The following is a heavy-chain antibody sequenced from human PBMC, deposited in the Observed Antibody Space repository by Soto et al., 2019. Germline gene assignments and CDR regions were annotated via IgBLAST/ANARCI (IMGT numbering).Heavy chain of an antibody. CDR3: ARAGVTFCGLFHHFDL. V-gene: IGHV6-1*01. Sequence: SQTLSLTCGISGDSVSRNNAVCNWIRQSPSGGLEWLGRTFHRSKWYNDYEVSMKSQITISPDTSKNQFSVQLTSVTPDDAGVYYCARAGVTFCGLFHHFDLWGQGTLVTVSS. D-gene: IGHD2-21*01. CDR1: GDSVSRNNAV. J-gene: IGHJ4*02. CDR2: TFHRSKWYN.